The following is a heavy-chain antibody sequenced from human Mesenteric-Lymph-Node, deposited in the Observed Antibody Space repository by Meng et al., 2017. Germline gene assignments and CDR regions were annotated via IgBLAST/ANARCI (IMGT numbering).Heavy chain of an antibody. D-gene: IGHD3-10*01. J-gene: IGHJ6*02. V-gene: IGHV1-18*01. CDR2: ISAYNGNT. Sequence: ASVKVSCKASGYTFTSYVISWVRQAPGQGLEWMGWISAYNGNTNYAQKLQGRVTMTTDTSTSTAYMELRSLRSDDKDVYYCERPYGSGSYYYGMDVWGQGTTVTVSS. CDR3: ERPYGSGSYYYGMDV. CDR1: GYTFTSYV.